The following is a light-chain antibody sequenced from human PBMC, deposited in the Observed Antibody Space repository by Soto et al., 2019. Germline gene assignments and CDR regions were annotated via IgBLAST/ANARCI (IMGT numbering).Light chain of an antibody. CDR2: GAS. J-gene: IGKJ1*01. V-gene: IGKV3-20*01. CDR1: QSVRSDD. CDR3: HHYGNSPT. Sequence: EIVFTQSPGSLSLSPWERSTLSCRASQSVRSDDLARYQQKPGQAPRLLVYGASSRATGIPDRFSDSGSGTDFTLTISGLEPEDFAVYYCHHYGNSPTFGQGTKVDIK.